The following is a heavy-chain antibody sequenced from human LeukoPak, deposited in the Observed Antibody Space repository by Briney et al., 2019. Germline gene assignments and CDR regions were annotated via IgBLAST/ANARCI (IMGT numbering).Heavy chain of an antibody. V-gene: IGHV4-59*01. CDR1: GGSISSYY. D-gene: IGHD3-10*01. Sequence: SETLSLTCTVSGGSISSYYWSWIRQPPGKGLEWIGYIYYSGSTNYNPSLKSRVTISVDTSKNQFSLKLSSVTAADTAVYYCARNGYLAGELLYIPHLNWFDPWGQGTLVTVSS. CDR2: IYYSGST. J-gene: IGHJ5*02. CDR3: ARNGYLAGELLYIPHLNWFDP.